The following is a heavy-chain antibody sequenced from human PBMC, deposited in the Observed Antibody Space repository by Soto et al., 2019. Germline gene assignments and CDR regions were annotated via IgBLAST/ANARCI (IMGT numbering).Heavy chain of an antibody. V-gene: IGHV4-31*03. J-gene: IGHJ4*02. Sequence: PSETLSLTCTVSGVSVSTGGYFWTWIRQHPGKGLEWIGNIYYSGMTYCNPSLRGRVSISLDPSESQFSLKLNSVTAADTAVYYCARDSSGPGYSYGKFDYWGQGALVTVSS. CDR3: ARDSSGPGYSYGKFDY. D-gene: IGHD5-18*01. CDR2: IYYSGMT. CDR1: GVSVSTGGYF.